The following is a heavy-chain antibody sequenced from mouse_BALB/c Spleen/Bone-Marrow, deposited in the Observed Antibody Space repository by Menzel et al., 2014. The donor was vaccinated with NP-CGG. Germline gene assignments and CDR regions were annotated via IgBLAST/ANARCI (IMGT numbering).Heavy chain of an antibody. CDR1: GFSLTSYG. D-gene: IGHD2-10*02. V-gene: IGHV2-3*01. J-gene: IGHJ4*01. CDR2: IWGDGST. Sequence: VQVVESGPGLVAPSQSLSITCTVSGFSLTSYGVSWVRQPPGKGLEWLGVIWGDGSTNYHSALISRLSISKDNSKSXVFLKLNSLQTDDTATYQCAKGEYGKRYYVMDYWGQGTSVTVSS. CDR3: AKGEYGKRYYVMDY.